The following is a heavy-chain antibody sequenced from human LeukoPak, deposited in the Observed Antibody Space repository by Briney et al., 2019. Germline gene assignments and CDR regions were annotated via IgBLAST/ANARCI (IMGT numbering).Heavy chain of an antibody. J-gene: IGHJ4*02. CDR3: AKALRYQPDYFDY. CDR1: GFTFDDYA. Sequence: GGSLRLSCAASGFTFDDYAMHWVRQAPGKGLEWVSGISWNSGSIGYADSVKGRFTISRDNAKNSLYLQMNSLRAEDTAVYYCAKALRYQPDYFDYWGQGTLVTVSS. CDR2: ISWNSGSI. D-gene: IGHD3-9*01. V-gene: IGHV3-9*01.